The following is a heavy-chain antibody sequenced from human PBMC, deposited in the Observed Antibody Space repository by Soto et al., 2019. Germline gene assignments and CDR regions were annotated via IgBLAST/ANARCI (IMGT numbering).Heavy chain of an antibody. CDR2: ISARGGSS. Sequence: VQLLESGGGLVQPGGSLRLACAASGFSFSSYAMVWVRQAPGKGLEWVSVISARGGSSYFADSVKGRFTISRDNSKNVLSLEMTSVRAEDTATYCCAKGSIEDSASVDHGGQGTLVLVSS. CDR3: AKGSIEDSASVDH. J-gene: IGHJ4*02. CDR1: GFSFSSYA. V-gene: IGHV3-23*01. D-gene: IGHD1-26*01.